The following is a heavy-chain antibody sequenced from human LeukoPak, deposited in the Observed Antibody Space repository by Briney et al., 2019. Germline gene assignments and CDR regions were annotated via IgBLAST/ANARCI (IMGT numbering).Heavy chain of an antibody. J-gene: IGHJ6*03. Sequence: GESLKISCAASGFTFSSYVMHWVRQAPGKGPEYVSAISSNGGSTYYANSVKGRFTVSRDNSKNTLYLQMGSLRAEDTAVYYCARRGSYYYYMDVWGKGTTVTVSS. CDR3: ARRGSYYYYMDV. CDR1: GFTFSSYV. V-gene: IGHV3-64*01. CDR2: ISSNGGST. D-gene: IGHD3-16*01.